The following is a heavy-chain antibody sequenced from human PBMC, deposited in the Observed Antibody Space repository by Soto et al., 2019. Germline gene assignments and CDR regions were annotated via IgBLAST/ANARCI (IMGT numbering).Heavy chain of an antibody. CDR2: IWYDGSNI. CDR3: ARDRGTGTTSGYFYDY. CDR1: GFTFKTYG. J-gene: IGHJ4*02. D-gene: IGHD1-1*01. Sequence: GGSLRLSCAASGFTFKTYGMHWVRQAPGKGLEWVAFIWYDGSNIYHADSVRGRFTISRDQSKNTLYLQMNSLTAEDTALYYCARDRGTGTTSGYFYDYWGQGTLVTVSS. V-gene: IGHV3-33*01.